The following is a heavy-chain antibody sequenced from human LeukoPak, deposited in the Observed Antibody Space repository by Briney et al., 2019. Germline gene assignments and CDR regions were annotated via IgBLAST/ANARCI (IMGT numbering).Heavy chain of an antibody. J-gene: IGHJ4*02. D-gene: IGHD6-13*01. CDR2: IIPIFGIA. CDR3: ARDGIAAAGRGFYDY. V-gene: IGHV1-69*04. Sequence: SVKVSCKASGGTFSSYAISWVRQAPGQGLEWMGRIIPIFGIANYAQKLQGRVTITADKSTSTAYMELSSLRSEDTAVYYCARDGIAAAGRGFYDYWGQGILVTVSS. CDR1: GGTFSSYA.